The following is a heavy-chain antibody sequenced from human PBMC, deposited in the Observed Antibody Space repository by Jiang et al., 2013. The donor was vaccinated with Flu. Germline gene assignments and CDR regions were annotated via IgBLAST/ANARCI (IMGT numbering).Heavy chain of an antibody. D-gene: IGHD3-10*01. CDR1: GYIFTSYW. CDR3: ARITDGSGNSKWFDP. V-gene: IGHV5-10-1*03. Sequence: VQLVESGAEVKKPGESLRISCKGSGYIFTSYWITWVRQMPGKGLEWMGTIDPYDSYTKYSPSFQGHVTISADKSINTAYLQWNSLKASDTAIYYCARITDGSGNSKWFDPWGQGTLVTVSS. J-gene: IGHJ5*02. CDR2: IDPYDSYT.